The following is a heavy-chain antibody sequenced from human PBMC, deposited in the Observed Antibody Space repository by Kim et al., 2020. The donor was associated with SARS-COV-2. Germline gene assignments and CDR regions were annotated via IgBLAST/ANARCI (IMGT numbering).Heavy chain of an antibody. D-gene: IGHD2-15*01. V-gene: IGHV3-30*18. CDR2: ISYDGSNK. CDR1: GFTFSSYG. Sequence: GGSLRLSCAASGFTFSSYGMHWVRQAPGKGLEWVAVISYDGSNKYYADSVKGRFTISRDNSKNTLYLQMNSLRAEDTAVYYCAKHGDGSGSTSGYYFDYWGQGTLVTVSS. CDR3: AKHGDGSGSTSGYYFDY. J-gene: IGHJ4*02.